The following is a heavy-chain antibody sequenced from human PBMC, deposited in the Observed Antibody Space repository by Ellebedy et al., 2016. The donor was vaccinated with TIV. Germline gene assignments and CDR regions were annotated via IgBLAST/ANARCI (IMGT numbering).Heavy chain of an antibody. CDR1: GGTFNRYA. J-gene: IGHJ3*02. CDR3: ARADPGPRAFDI. V-gene: IGHV1-69*06. Sequence: ASVKVSCKASGGTFNRYAVSWVRQTPGQGLEWMGQIIPIFGTTNNAQKFQGRVKITADTSTNTVYMEPSSVRSEDTAMYYCARADPGPRAFDIWGLGTMVTVSS. CDR2: IIPIFGTT.